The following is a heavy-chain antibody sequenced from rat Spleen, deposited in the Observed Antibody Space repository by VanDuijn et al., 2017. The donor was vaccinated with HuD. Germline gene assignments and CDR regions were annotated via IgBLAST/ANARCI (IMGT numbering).Heavy chain of an antibody. V-gene: IGHV5-25*01. Sequence: EVQLVESGGGLVQPGRSMKLSCAASGFTFSNYYMAWVRQAPTKGLEWVASLSTGGGNTYYRDSVKGRFTISRDNAKSTLYLQMDSLRSEDTATYYCARRSNNLYWYFDFWGPGTMVTVSS. J-gene: IGHJ1*01. CDR2: LSTGGGNT. CDR1: GFTFSNYY. D-gene: IGHD1-10*01. CDR3: ARRSNNLYWYFDF.